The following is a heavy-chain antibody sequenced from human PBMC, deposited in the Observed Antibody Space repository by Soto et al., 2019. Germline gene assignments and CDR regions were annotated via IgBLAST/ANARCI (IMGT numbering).Heavy chain of an antibody. J-gene: IGHJ6*02. CDR3: ARSQVTTGHYYYYYGMDV. D-gene: IGHD2-21*02. CDR2: IYYSGST. Sequence: SETLSLTCTASGGSISSGGYYWSWIRQHPGKGLEWIGYIYYSGSTYYNPSLKSRVTISVDTSKNQFSLKLSSVTAAGTAVYYCARSQVTTGHYYYYYGMDVWGQGTTVTVSS. CDR1: GGSISSGGYY. V-gene: IGHV4-31*03.